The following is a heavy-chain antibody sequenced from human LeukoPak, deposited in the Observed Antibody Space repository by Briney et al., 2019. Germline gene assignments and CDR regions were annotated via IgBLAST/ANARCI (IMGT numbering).Heavy chain of an antibody. J-gene: IGHJ5*02. V-gene: IGHV4-34*01. CDR2: INHSGNT. CDR1: GGSFSGYY. D-gene: IGHD3-3*01. CDR3: ARDTYYDFWSGYSSAYNWFDP. Sequence: PSETLSLTCAVYGGSFSGYYWSWIRQPPGKGLEWIGEINHSGNTNYNPSLKSRVTISVDTSKNQFSLKLSSVTAADTAVYYCARDTYYDFWSGYSSAYNWFDPWGQGTLVTVSS.